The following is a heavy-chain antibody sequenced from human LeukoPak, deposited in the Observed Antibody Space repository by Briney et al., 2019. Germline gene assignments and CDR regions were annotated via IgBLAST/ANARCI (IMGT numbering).Heavy chain of an antibody. D-gene: IGHD6-13*01. J-gene: IGHJ4*01. Sequence: GGSLRLSCAASGFTFSSYSMNWVRQAPGKGLEWVASIKQDGGEKSYVDSVKGRFTISRDNAKNSLYLQMSSLRAEDTAVYYCARDGTAAGLYFDLWGQGALVTVSS. CDR1: GFTFSSYS. CDR3: ARDGTAAGLYFDL. CDR2: IKQDGGEK. V-gene: IGHV3-7*01.